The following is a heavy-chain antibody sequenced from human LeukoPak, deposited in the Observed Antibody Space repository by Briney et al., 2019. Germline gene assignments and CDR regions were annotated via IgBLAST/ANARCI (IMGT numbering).Heavy chain of an antibody. CDR3: VRCGVEAGMDY. CDR1: GFIFSCYW. V-gene: IGHV3-7*01. J-gene: IGHJ4*02. CDR2: IHPDGSET. D-gene: IGHD6-19*01. Sequence: GGSLRLTCEASGFIFSCYWMGWARQVPGKGLEWVANIHPDGSETSYVDSVKGRFTISRDNAKKSMFLQMNSLRTEETAVYTCVRCGVEAGMDYWGQGTLVTVSS.